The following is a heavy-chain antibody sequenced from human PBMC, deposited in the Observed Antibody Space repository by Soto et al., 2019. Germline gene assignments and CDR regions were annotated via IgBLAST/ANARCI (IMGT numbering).Heavy chain of an antibody. CDR3: ARAPALCDIWTGPYRTGVDY. Sequence: QVQLVQSGAEVKKPGASVKVSCKASGYTFTSYGISWVRQAPGQGLAWMGWISAYNGNTNYAQKLKGRVTMTTDRSTSTAYMELRSLRGDDTAVYYCARAPALCDIWTGPYRTGVDYWGQGTLVTVSS. CDR2: ISAYNGNT. D-gene: IGHD3-9*01. V-gene: IGHV1-18*01. CDR1: GYTFTSYG. J-gene: IGHJ4*02.